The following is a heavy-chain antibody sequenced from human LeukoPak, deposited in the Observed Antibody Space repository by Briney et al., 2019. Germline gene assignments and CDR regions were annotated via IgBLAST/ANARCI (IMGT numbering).Heavy chain of an antibody. Sequence: GGSLRLSCAASGFTFSSYAMSWVRQAPGNGLEWVSAISGSGGSTYYADSVKGRFTISRDNSKNTLYLQMNSLRAEDTAVYYCAKDRNAQYYFDYWGQGTLVTVSS. CDR1: GFTFSSYA. CDR2: ISGSGGST. V-gene: IGHV3-23*01. D-gene: IGHD2-2*01. CDR3: AKDRNAQYYFDY. J-gene: IGHJ4*02.